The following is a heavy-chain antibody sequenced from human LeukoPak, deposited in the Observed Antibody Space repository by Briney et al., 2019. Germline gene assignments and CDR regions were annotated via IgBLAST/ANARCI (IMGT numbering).Heavy chain of an antibody. CDR1: GYTFTSYY. CDR3: VANEYDYVWGSYRSFH. CDR2: INPSGGST. V-gene: IGHV1-46*01. Sequence: ASVKVSCEASGYTFTSYYMHWVRQAPGQGLEWMGIINPSGGSTSYAQKFQGRVTMTRDMSTSTVYMELSSLRSEDTAVYYCVANEYDYVWGSYRSFHWGQGTLVTVSS. D-gene: IGHD3-16*02. J-gene: IGHJ4*02.